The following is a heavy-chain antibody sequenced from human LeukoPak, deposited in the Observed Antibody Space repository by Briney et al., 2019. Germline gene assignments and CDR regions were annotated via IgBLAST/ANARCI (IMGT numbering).Heavy chain of an antibody. J-gene: IGHJ4*02. D-gene: IGHD4/OR15-4a*01. CDR3: ARDLSANYYFDY. CDR1: GFTFDDYG. Sequence: GGSLRLSCAASGFTFDDYGMSWVRQAPGKGLEWVSAINWNGGSTGYTDSVKGRFTISRDNAKNSLYLQMNSLRAEDTALYYCARDLSANYYFDYWGQGTLVTVSS. CDR2: INWNGGST. V-gene: IGHV3-20*04.